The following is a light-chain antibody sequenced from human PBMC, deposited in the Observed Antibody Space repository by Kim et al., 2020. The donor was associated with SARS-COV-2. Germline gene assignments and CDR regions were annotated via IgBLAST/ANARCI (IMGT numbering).Light chain of an antibody. CDR2: QDN. CDR3: QAWDSIVV. V-gene: IGLV3-1*01. J-gene: IGLJ2*01. CDR1: KLGDKY. Sequence: SVSPGQTATITCSGDKLGDKYPCWYQQKPGQSPVLVIYQDNKRPSGIPERFSGSNSGNTATLTISGTQAMDEADYYCQAWDSIVVFGGGTKVTVL.